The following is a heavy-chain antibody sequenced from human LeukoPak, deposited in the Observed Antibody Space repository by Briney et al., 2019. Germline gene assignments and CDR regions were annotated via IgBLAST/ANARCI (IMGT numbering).Heavy chain of an antibody. J-gene: IGHJ4*02. CDR2: IIPIFGTA. V-gene: IGHV1-69*06. CDR3: ARDRETYYYDSSGHGVDY. Sequence: SVKVSCKVSGYTLTELSMHWVRQAPGQGLEWMGGIIPIFGTANYAQKFQGRVTITADKSTSTAYMELSSLRSEDTAVYYCARDRETYYYDSSGHGVDYWGQGTLVTVSS. CDR1: GYTLTELS. D-gene: IGHD3-22*01.